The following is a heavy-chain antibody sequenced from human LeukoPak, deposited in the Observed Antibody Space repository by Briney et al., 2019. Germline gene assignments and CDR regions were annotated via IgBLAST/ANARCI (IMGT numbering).Heavy chain of an antibody. CDR2: INHSGST. V-gene: IGHV4-34*01. D-gene: IGHD2-2*01. CDR3: ARGGDIVVVPGSKIYAFDS. CDR1: GGSFSGYY. Sequence: SETLSLTCAVYGGSFSGYYWSWIRQPPGKGLEWIGEINHSGSTNYNPSLKSRVTISVDTSKNQFSLKLSSVTAADTAVYYCARGGDIVVVPGSKIYAFDSWGQGTMVTVSS. J-gene: IGHJ3*02.